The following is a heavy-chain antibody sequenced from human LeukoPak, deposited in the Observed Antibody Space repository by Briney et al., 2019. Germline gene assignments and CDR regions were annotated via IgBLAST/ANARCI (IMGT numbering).Heavy chain of an antibody. CDR3: AKVLLWFGESQGDYYGMDV. J-gene: IGHJ6*02. Sequence: GGSLRLSCAASGFTFSSYGMHWVRQAPGKGLEWVSAISGSGGSTYYADSVKGRFTISRDNSKNTLYLQMNSMRAEDTAVYYCAKVLLWFGESQGDYYGMDVWGQGTTVTVSS. V-gene: IGHV3-23*01. D-gene: IGHD3-10*01. CDR1: GFTFSSYG. CDR2: ISGSGGST.